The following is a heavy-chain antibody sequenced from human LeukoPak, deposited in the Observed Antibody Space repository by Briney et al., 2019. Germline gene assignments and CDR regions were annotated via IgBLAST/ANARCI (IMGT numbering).Heavy chain of an antibody. J-gene: IGHJ4*02. CDR3: AKSYGYGYDY. Sequence: GGALRLSCVASGFTFSTYGMHWVGQAPGKGVEWVAFICYDGSNKYYADSVKGRFTISRDNSKNTLSLQMNSLRPEDTAMYYCAKSYGYGYDYWGQGALVTVSS. D-gene: IGHD5-18*01. CDR2: ICYDGSNK. V-gene: IGHV3-30*02. CDR1: GFTFSTYG.